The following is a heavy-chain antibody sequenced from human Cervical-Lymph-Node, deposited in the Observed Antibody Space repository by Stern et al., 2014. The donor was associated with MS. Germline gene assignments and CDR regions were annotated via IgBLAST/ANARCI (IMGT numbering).Heavy chain of an antibody. J-gene: IGHJ6*02. Sequence: VQLVESGPGLVKPSETLSLTCTVSGDSITSDYWTWIRQSPGKGLQWIGHIYYRGTTNYNPSLNSRVTISLGTSKSHFSLKLRSVTAADTAVYYCARLKASGLDTDMAFYYFGLDVWGQGTTVTVSS. D-gene: IGHD5-18*01. V-gene: IGHV4-59*01. CDR3: ARLKASGLDTDMAFYYFGLDV. CDR2: IYYRGTT. CDR1: GDSITSDY.